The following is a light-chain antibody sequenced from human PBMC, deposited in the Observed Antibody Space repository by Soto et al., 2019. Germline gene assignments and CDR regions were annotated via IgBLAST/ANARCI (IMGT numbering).Light chain of an antibody. V-gene: IGKV1-5*03. Sequence: DIQMTQFPSTLSASIGDRVPITCRASQSISTWLAWYQQKAGKAPKLLIYTASSLETGVPSRFSGSGSRTEFTLTISSLQPDDFATYYCQHYNRYAPYTFGQGTRLEIK. CDR3: QHYNRYAPYT. CDR2: TAS. J-gene: IGKJ2*01. CDR1: QSISTW.